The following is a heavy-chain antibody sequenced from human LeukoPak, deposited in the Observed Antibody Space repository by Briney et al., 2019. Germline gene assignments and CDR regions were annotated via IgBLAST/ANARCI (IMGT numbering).Heavy chain of an antibody. J-gene: IGHJ5*02. Sequence: GGSLRLSCAATGLSVSSNFMSWVRQAPGKGLEWVSSISSSSSYIYYADSVKGRFTISRDNAKNSLYLQMNSLGAEDTAVYYCALLPPLPYCSSTSCNIWWELYESWGQGTLVTVSS. CDR1: GLSVSSNF. CDR2: ISSSSSYI. CDR3: ALLPPLPYCSSTSCNIWWELYES. V-gene: IGHV3-21*01. D-gene: IGHD2-2*01.